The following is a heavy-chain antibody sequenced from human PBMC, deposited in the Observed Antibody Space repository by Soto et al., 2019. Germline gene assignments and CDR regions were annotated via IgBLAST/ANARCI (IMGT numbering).Heavy chain of an antibody. Sequence: ASVKVSCKASGHTFTSYDINWVRQATGQGLEWMGWMNPNSGNTGYAQKFQGRVTMTRNTSISTAYMELSSLRSEDTAVYYCARGVEDSSGYYFDHWGQGTLVTVSS. CDR2: MNPNSGNT. CDR3: ARGVEDSSGYYFDH. V-gene: IGHV1-8*01. D-gene: IGHD3-22*01. J-gene: IGHJ4*02. CDR1: GHTFTSYD.